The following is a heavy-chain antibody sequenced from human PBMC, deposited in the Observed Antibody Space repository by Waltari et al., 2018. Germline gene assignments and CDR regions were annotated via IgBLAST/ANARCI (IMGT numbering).Heavy chain of an antibody. V-gene: IGHV1-18*01. CDR3: AREPGELWFGELIDY. Sequence: QVQLVQSGAEVKKPGASVKVSCKASGYTFTSYGISWVRQAPGQGLEWMGWVGAYNGNTNYAQKLQGRVTMTTDTSTSTAYMELRSLRSDDTAVYYCAREPGELWFGELIDYWGQGTLVTVSS. CDR1: GYTFTSYG. D-gene: IGHD3-10*01. CDR2: VGAYNGNT. J-gene: IGHJ4*02.